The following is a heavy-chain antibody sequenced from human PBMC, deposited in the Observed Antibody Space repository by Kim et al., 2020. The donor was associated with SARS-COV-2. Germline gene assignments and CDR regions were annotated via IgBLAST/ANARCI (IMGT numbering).Heavy chain of an antibody. CDR1: GFTFSSYD. J-gene: IGHJ6*02. CDR3: ARDMGGGVENYYGMDV. CDR2: IGTAGDT. D-gene: IGHD3-3*01. V-gene: IGHV3-13*01. Sequence: GGSLRLSCAASGFTFSSYDMHWVRQATGKGLEWVSAIGTAGDTYYPGSVKGRFTISRENAKNSLYLQMNSLRAGDTAVYYCARDMGGGVENYYGMDVWGQGTTVTVSS.